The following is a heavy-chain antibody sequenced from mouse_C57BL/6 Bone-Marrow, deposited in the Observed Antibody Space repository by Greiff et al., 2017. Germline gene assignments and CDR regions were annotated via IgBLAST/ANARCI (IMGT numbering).Heavy chain of an antibody. CDR2: IGRGGST. D-gene: IGHD1-1*01. Sequence: QVQLQQSGPGLVQPSQSLSITCTVSGFSLTSYGVHWVRQSPGKGLEWLGVIGRGGSTDYNAAFMSRLSITKDNSKSQVFFKMNSLQADDTAIYYGAKADYYGPWFAYWGQGTLVTVSA. CDR3: AKADYYGPWFAY. V-gene: IGHV2-5*01. CDR1: GFSLTSYG. J-gene: IGHJ3*01.